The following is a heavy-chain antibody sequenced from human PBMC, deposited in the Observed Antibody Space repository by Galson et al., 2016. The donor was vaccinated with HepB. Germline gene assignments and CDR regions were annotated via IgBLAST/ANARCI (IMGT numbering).Heavy chain of an antibody. V-gene: IGHV3-23*01. CDR3: AKLKTAMIDYYFDY. D-gene: IGHD5-18*01. Sequence: SLRLSCAASGFTFNTHAMSWVRQAPGKSLEWVAGVTGSGGKKYYSESLKGRVTVSRDNSKNTLYLQMSSLRAADTAVYYCAKLKTAMIDYYFDYWGQGTRVTVSS. CDR2: VTGSGGKK. CDR1: GFTFNTHA. J-gene: IGHJ4*02.